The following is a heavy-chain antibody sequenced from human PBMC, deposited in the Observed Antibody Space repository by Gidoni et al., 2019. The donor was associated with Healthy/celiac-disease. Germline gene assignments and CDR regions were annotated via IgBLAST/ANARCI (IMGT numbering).Heavy chain of an antibody. V-gene: IGHV3-7*01. D-gene: IGHD3-3*01. CDR2: KQDGSEK. CDR3: ASTVFTYYDFWSGSYFDY. J-gene: IGHJ4*02. Sequence: KQDGSEKYYVDSVKGRFTISRDNAKNSLYLQMNSLRAEDTAVYYCASTVFTYYDFWSGSYFDYWGQGTLVTVSS.